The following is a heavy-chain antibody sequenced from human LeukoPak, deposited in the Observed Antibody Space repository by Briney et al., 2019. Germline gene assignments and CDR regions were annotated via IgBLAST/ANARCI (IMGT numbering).Heavy chain of an antibody. CDR3: ARHLPGCYHY. V-gene: IGHV4-39*01. CDR1: GGSVSSNDYSTTYY. J-gene: IGHJ4*02. CDR2: ISNSGIT. D-gene: IGHD2-21*01. Sequence: SETLSLTCTVSGGSVSSNDYSTTYYWAWIRQPPGKGSEWIGSISNSGITYYNPSLKSRVTISADTSKNQFSLKVGSVTAADTAVYYCARHLPGCYHYWGQGTLVTVSS.